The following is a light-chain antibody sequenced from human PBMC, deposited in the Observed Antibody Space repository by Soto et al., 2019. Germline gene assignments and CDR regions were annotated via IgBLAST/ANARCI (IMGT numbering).Light chain of an antibody. CDR2: GVS. J-gene: IGKJ1*01. V-gene: IGKV3D-20*02. CDR3: QQRSNWPRT. Sequence: EVVLTQSPGTLSLSPGERATLSCRASQSVSGSDLAWYQQKPGQAPRLLISGVSNRATGTPDRFSGSGSGTDFTLTISSLEPEDFAVYYCQQRSNWPRTFGQGTKVDIK. CDR1: QSVSGSD.